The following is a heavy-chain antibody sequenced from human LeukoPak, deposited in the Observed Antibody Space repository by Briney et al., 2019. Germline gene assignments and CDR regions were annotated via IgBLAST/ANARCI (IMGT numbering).Heavy chain of an antibody. CDR3: ARGTLLSYAFDI. CDR1: GGSISSGGYY. CDR2: IYYSGST. J-gene: IGHJ3*02. Sequence: SQTLSLTCTVSGGSISSGGYYWSWIRQHPGKGLEWIGYIYYSGSTYYNPSLKSRVTISVDTSKNQFSLKLSSVTAADTAVYYCARGTLLSYAFDIWGQGTMVTVSS. V-gene: IGHV4-31*03. D-gene: IGHD1-1*01.